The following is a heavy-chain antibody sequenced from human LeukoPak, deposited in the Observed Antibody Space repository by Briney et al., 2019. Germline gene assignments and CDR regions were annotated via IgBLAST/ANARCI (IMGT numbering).Heavy chain of an antibody. Sequence: PGGSLRLSCAASVFAFSNTGMTWVRQAPGRGLEWVSTISPTGEGTHYADSVKGRFTISRDNSKNTLSLEMNSLRADDTATYYCARDAGGAWPFDYWGQGTRVIVSP. J-gene: IGHJ4*02. CDR2: ISPTGEGT. CDR1: VFAFSNTG. CDR3: ARDAGGAWPFDY. V-gene: IGHV3-23*01. D-gene: IGHD4-17*01.